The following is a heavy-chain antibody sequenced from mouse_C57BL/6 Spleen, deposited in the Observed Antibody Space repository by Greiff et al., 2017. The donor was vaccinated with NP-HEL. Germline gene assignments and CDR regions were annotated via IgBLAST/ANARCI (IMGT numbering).Heavy chain of an antibody. D-gene: IGHD2-3*01. CDR2: INPNNGGT. CDR1: GYTFTDYY. J-gene: IGHJ2*01. V-gene: IGHV1-26*01. CDR3: ARKVRWLLLSFDY. Sequence: EVQLQQSGPELVKPGASVKISCKASGYTFTDYYMNWVKQSHGKSLEWIGDINPNNGGTSYNQKFKGKATLTVDKSSSTAYMELRSLTSEDSAVYYCARKVRWLLLSFDYLGQGTTLTVSS.